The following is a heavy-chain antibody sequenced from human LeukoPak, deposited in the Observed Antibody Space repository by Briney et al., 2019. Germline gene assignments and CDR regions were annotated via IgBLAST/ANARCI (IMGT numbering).Heavy chain of an antibody. Sequence: GGSLRLSCAASGFTFSSYAMSWVRQAPGKGLEWVSAISGSGGSTYYADSVKGRFTISRDNSKNTLYLQMNSLRAEDTAVYYCARSYYDSSGSYFDYWGQRTLVTVSS. CDR1: GFTFSSYA. CDR3: ARSYYDSSGSYFDY. CDR2: ISGSGGST. D-gene: IGHD3-22*01. V-gene: IGHV3-23*01. J-gene: IGHJ4*02.